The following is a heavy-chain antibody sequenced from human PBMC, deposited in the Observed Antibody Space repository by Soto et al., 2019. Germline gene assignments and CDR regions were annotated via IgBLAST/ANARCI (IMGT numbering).Heavy chain of an antibody. CDR3: PKDALVGGGISAFDY. CDR1: GFTFDNYV. J-gene: IGHJ4*02. V-gene: IGHV3-23*01. CDR2: ISRSGDTS. D-gene: IGHD2-15*01. Sequence: WGSLRISCASSGFTFDNYVMTWVRQAPGKGLEWVSAISRSGDTSYYADSAKGRFTISRDNSKSRLYLEMSSLRAEDTALYYCPKDALVGGGISAFDYWGQGILVTVSS.